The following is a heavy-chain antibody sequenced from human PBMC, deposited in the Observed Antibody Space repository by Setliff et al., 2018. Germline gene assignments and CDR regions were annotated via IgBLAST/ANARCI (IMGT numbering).Heavy chain of an antibody. CDR3: AREEPYSSSWSWFDP. J-gene: IGHJ5*02. V-gene: IGHV4-39*07. CDR1: GGSISDSHYY. D-gene: IGHD6-13*01. Sequence: SETLSLTCTVSGGSISDSHYYWGWFRQPPGMRPEWIGTVYYSGSTYYNPSLKSRVTISVDTSKNQFSLKLSSVTAADTAVYYCAREEPYSSSWSWFDPWGQGTLVTVSS. CDR2: VYYSGST.